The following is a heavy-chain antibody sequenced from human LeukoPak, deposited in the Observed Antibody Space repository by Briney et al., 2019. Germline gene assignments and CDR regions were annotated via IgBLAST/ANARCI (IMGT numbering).Heavy chain of an antibody. J-gene: IGHJ4*02. CDR2: ASGSSGST. CDR1: GFTFNSYA. CDR3: AKLVGAKPFDS. D-gene: IGHD1-26*01. Sequence: GGSLRLSCAASGFTFNSYAMSWVRQAPGKGLEWVSTASGSSGSTYYADSVKGRFTISRDNSKNTLYLQMNSLRGEDTAVYYCAKLVGAKPFDSWGQGTLVTVSS. V-gene: IGHV3-23*01.